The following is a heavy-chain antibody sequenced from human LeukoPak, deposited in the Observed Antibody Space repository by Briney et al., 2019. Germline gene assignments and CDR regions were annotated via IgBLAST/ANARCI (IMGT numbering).Heavy chain of an antibody. CDR3: ARHGHGSGMSISRRGYWYFDL. CDR2: IYTSGST. Sequence: SETLSLTCTVSGGSISSGSYYWSWIRQPAGKGLEWIGRIYTSGSTNYNPSLKSRVTISVDTSKNQFSLKLSSVTAADTAVYYCARHGHGSGMSISRRGYWYFDLWGRGTLVTVSS. D-gene: IGHD3-10*01. J-gene: IGHJ2*01. V-gene: IGHV4-61*02. CDR1: GGSISSGSYY.